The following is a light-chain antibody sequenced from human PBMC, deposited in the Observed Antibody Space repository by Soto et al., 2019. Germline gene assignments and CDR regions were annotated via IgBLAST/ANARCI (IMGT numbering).Light chain of an antibody. CDR3: QQYNNWPPLT. Sequence: EIVMTQSPATLSVSPGERATLSCRASQSVSSNVAWYQQKPGQAPRLLIYGASIRATGIPARFSGSGSGTEFTLTISSLQSEDFAVYYCQQYNNWPPLTFGGGTKVVIK. J-gene: IGKJ4*01. CDR2: GAS. CDR1: QSVSSN. V-gene: IGKV3-15*01.